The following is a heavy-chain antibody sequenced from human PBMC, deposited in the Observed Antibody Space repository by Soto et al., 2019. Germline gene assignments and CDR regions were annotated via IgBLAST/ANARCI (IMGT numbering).Heavy chain of an antibody. Sequence: GGSLRLSCAASGFTFDDYAMHWVRQAPGKGLEWVSGISWNSGSIGYADSVKGRFTISRDNAKNSLYLQMNSLRAEDTALYYCAKATSFGVVKIRYYFDYWGQGTLVTVSS. CDR3: AKATSFGVVKIRYYFDY. D-gene: IGHD3-3*01. CDR2: ISWNSGSI. V-gene: IGHV3-9*01. CDR1: GFTFDDYA. J-gene: IGHJ4*02.